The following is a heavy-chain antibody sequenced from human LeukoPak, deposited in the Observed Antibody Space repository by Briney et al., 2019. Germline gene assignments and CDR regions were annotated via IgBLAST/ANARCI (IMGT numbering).Heavy chain of an antibody. D-gene: IGHD3-10*01. CDR2: ISSSGSYI. CDR3: ARTCATYYYGSA. CDR1: GFTFSIYT. V-gene: IGHV3-21*06. J-gene: IGHJ5*02. Sequence: PGGSLRLSCTASGFTFSIYTMKWVRQAPGKGLEWVSSISSSGSYIYYADSVKGRFTISRDNAKNSLYLQMNSLRAEDTAVYYCARTCATYYYGSAWGQGTLVTVSS.